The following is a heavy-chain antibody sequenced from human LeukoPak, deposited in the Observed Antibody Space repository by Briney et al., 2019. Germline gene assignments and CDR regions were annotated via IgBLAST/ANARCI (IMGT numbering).Heavy chain of an antibody. V-gene: IGHV3-23*01. CDR1: EFTFRTYA. CDR3: AKGWFGETLHGPHDY. CDR2: ISASGSLT. Sequence: GGSLRLSCAASEFTFRTYAMSWVRQAPGKGLEWVSSISASGSLTYYADSVKGRFTISRDNAKNKLFLQMNSLTVEDTAVYYWAKGWFGETLHGPHDYWGQGTLVTVSS. D-gene: IGHD3-10*01. J-gene: IGHJ4*02.